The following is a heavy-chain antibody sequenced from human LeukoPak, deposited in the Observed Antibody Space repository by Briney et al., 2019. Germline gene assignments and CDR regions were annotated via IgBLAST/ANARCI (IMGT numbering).Heavy chain of an antibody. Sequence: PGGSLRLSCAASGFTFSSYWMHWVRQAPGKGLVWVSRINSDGSSTSYADSVKGRFTISRDNAKNTLYLQMNSLRAEDTAVYYCAKSHSSRGAPGSSWRGGYYDYWGQGTLVTVSS. CDR1: GFTFSSYW. V-gene: IGHV3-74*01. CDR2: INSDGSST. J-gene: IGHJ4*02. D-gene: IGHD6-13*01. CDR3: AKSHSSRGAPGSSWRGGYYDY.